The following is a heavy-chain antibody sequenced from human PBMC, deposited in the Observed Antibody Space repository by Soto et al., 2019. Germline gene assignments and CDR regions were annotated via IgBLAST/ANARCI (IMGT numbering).Heavy chain of an antibody. CDR1: GYTFTSYG. J-gene: IGHJ6*03. CDR3: ARLEFGQVRPYSSSAYYYYYYMDV. Sequence: GASVKVSCKASGYTFTSYGISWVRQAPGQGLEWMGWISAYNGNTNYAQKLQGRVTMTIDTSTSTAYMELRSLRSDDTAVYYCARLEFGQVRPYSSSAYYYYYYMDVWGKGTTVTVSS. CDR2: ISAYNGNT. D-gene: IGHD6-13*01. V-gene: IGHV1-18*01.